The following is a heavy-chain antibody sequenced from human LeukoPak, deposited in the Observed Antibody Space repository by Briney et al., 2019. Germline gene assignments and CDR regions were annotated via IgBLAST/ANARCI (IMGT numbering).Heavy chain of an antibody. D-gene: IGHD5-24*01. CDR2: ISGGSDTI. Sequence: GGSLRLSCAASGFTFSPYPMKWVRQAPGKGLGWVSYISGGSDTIHYADSVKGRFTISRDNAKNSLYLQMNSLRAEDTAVYYCARDLGRDRYFDSWGQGTLVTVSS. CDR1: GFTFSPYP. J-gene: IGHJ4*02. CDR3: ARDLGRDRYFDS. V-gene: IGHV3-48*04.